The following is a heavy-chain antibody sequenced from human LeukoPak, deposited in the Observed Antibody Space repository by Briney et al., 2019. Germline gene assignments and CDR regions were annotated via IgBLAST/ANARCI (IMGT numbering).Heavy chain of an antibody. CDR2: ISYDGSNK. Sequence: GRSLRLSCAASGFTFSSYGMHWVRQAPGKGLEWVAVISYDGSNKYYADPVKGRFTISRDNSKNTQYLQMNSLRAEDTAVYYCAKDLLEAAGYAFDIWGQGTMVTVSS. CDR3: AKDLLEAAGYAFDI. V-gene: IGHV3-30*18. D-gene: IGHD3-3*01. J-gene: IGHJ3*02. CDR1: GFTFSSYG.